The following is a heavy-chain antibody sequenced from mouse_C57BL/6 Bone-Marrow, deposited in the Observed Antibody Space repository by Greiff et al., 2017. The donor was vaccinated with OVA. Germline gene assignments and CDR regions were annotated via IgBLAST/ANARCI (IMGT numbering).Heavy chain of an antibody. D-gene: IGHD3-2*02. Sequence: EVQLQQSGPGLVKPSQSLSLTCSVTGYSITSGYYWNWIRQFPGNKLEWMGYISYDGSNNYNPSLKNRISITRDTSKNQFFLKLNSVTTEDTATYYCARGAQALFAYWGQGTLVTVSA. CDR2: ISYDGSN. J-gene: IGHJ3*01. CDR3: ARGAQALFAY. V-gene: IGHV3-6*01. CDR1: GYSITSGYY.